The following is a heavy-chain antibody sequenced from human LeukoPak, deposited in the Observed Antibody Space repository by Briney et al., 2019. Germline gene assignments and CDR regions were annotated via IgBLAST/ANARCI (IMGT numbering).Heavy chain of an antibody. CDR3: ARYDGGSGPFDY. J-gene: IGHJ4*02. V-gene: IGHV3-53*01. CDR2: LYSGGNT. Sequence: QAGGSLRLSCAVSGFTVSSNYMSWVRQAPGKGLEWVSVLYSGGNTYYADSVKGRFTISRDNSKNTLYLQMNSLRAEDMAVYYCARYDGGSGPFDYWGQGTLVTVSS. D-gene: IGHD3-10*01. CDR1: GFTVSSNY.